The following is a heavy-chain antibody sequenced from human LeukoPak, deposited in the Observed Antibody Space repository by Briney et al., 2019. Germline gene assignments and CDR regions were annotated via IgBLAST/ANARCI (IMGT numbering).Heavy chain of an antibody. D-gene: IGHD1-26*01. CDR3: SKGGSYAPLDY. CDR2: ISDSGGDA. CDR1: GFTFSSSA. J-gene: IGHJ4*02. V-gene: IGHV3-23*01. Sequence: GGSLTLSCAASGFTFSSSAMTWVRQAPGKGLEWVSAISDSGGDAIYTASVRDRFTVSRVNSKNTLYLHMNSLRAEDTAVYYCSKGGSYAPLDYWGQGTLVTVSS.